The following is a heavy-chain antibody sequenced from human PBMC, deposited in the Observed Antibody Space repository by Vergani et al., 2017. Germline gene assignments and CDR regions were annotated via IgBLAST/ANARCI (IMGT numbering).Heavy chain of an antibody. J-gene: IGHJ3*02. CDR3: ARESPFTMIVTPYGAFDI. V-gene: IGHV3-33*01. CDR1: GFTFSSYG. D-gene: IGHD3-22*01. CDR2: IWYDGSNK. Sequence: QVQLVESGGGVVQPGRSLRLSCAASGFTFSSYGMHWVRQAPGKGLEWVAIIWYDGSNKYYTDSVKGRFTISRDNAKNSLYLQMNSLRAEDTAVYYCARESPFTMIVTPYGAFDIWGQGTMVTVSS.